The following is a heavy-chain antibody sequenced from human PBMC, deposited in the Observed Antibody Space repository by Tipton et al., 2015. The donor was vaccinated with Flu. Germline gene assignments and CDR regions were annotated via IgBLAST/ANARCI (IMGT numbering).Heavy chain of an antibody. CDR1: DDSISSNGYF. CDR2: IYYSGST. CDR3: ARGWNPNNYGLDV. J-gene: IGHJ6*02. V-gene: IGHV4-39*01. Sequence: TLSLTCSVSDDSISSNGYFWAWIRQPPGKGLEWIGSIYYSGSTYYKPSLNSRVTIYVDTSKRQFSLMLTSATAADTAVYYCARGWNPNNYGLDVWGQGTTVSVSS. D-gene: IGHD1-1*01.